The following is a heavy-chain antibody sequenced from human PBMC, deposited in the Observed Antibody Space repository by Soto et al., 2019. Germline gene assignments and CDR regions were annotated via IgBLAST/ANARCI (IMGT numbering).Heavy chain of an antibody. CDR3: ARVEAATSYNWFDP. V-gene: IGHV4-31*03. Sequence: SETLSLTCSVSGGSISSGGYYWSWIRQHPGKGLEWIGYIYYSGSTDYNPSLKSRVTISVDTSKNQFSLKLASVTAADTAVYYCARVEAATSYNWFDPWGQGTLVTVSS. J-gene: IGHJ5*02. CDR2: IYYSGST. CDR1: GGSISSGGYY. D-gene: IGHD2-15*01.